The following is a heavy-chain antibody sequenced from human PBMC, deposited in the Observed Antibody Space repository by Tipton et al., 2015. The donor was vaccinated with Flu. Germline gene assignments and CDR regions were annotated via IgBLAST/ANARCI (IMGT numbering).Heavy chain of an antibody. CDR3: VKGGATAGIFDY. CDR2: ISDSGNYI. CDR1: GFTFNTFS. Sequence: SLRLSCAASGFTFNTFSMNWVRQAPGKGLEWVATISDSGNYIYSADSVKGRFTISRDNAKSSLFLQMNSLRAEDTAVYYCVKGGATAGIFDYWGQGTLVTVSP. J-gene: IGHJ4*02. D-gene: IGHD6-13*01. V-gene: IGHV3-21*04.